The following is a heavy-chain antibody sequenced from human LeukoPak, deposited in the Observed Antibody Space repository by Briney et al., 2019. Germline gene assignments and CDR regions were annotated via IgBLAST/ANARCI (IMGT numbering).Heavy chain of an antibody. Sequence: GGSLRLSCVASGFSISSHSLMWVRQPQGKGLEWVSQISSGGGSVNYADAVKGRFIISRDNAKKSLSLQMDSLRIEDTAVYYCATTGIFGVAKGYWGQGTLVTVSS. CDR1: GFSISSHS. V-gene: IGHV3-48*01. CDR3: ATTGIFGVAKGY. CDR2: ISSGGGSV. D-gene: IGHD3-3*01. J-gene: IGHJ4*02.